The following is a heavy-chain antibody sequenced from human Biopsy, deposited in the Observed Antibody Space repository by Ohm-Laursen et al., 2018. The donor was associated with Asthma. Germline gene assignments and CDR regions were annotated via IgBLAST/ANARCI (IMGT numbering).Heavy chain of an antibody. V-gene: IGHV3-48*02. CDR2: ISSSSSTI. D-gene: IGHD5-18*01. J-gene: IGHJ4*02. CDR1: GFTFSSYS. Sequence: SLRLSCAASGFTFSSYSMNWVRQAPGKGLEWVSYISSSSSTIYYADSVKGRFTISRDNAKNSLYLQMNSLRDEDTAVYYCARFKRGYSYGYAGVFDFWGQGPLVTVSA. CDR3: ARFKRGYSYGYAGVFDF.